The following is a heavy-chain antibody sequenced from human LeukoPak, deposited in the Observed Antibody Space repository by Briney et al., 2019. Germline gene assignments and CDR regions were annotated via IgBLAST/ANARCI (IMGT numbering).Heavy chain of an antibody. J-gene: IGHJ4*02. CDR1: GFTFSNAW. Sequence: GGPLRLSCAASGFTFSNAWMSWVRQAPGKGLECVGRMKSKTEGGTTDYAAPVKGRFTISRDDSKNTLYLQMNSLKTEDTAVYYCTTDVSGDYVFFDYWGQGTLVTVSS. CDR3: TTDVSGDYVFFDY. V-gene: IGHV3-15*01. D-gene: IGHD4-17*01. CDR2: MKSKTEGGTT.